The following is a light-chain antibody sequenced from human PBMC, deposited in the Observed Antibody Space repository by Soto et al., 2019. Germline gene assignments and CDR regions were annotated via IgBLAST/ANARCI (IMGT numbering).Light chain of an antibody. CDR3: QQYNSYSPT. V-gene: IGKV1-5*01. CDR1: QDISNH. Sequence: DIQMTQSPSSLSASIGDRVTITCQASQDISNHLNWYQQKPGKAPKLLIYDASSLESGVPSRFSGSGSGTEFTLTISSLQPDDFATYYCQQYNSYSPTFSQGTKVDIK. J-gene: IGKJ1*01. CDR2: DAS.